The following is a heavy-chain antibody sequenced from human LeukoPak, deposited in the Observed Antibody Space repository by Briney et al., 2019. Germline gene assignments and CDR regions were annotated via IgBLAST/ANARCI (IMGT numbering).Heavy chain of an antibody. Sequence: SETLSLTCAVYGGSFSDYYWSWIRQPPGKGLEWIGEINHSGDTKYNPPLKSRVTISVETSKNQFSLKLSSVTAADTALYFCARSVIAARPSDLWGRGTLVTVSS. CDR3: ARSVIAARPSDL. J-gene: IGHJ2*01. CDR1: GGSFSDYY. D-gene: IGHD6-6*01. CDR2: INHSGDT. V-gene: IGHV4-34*01.